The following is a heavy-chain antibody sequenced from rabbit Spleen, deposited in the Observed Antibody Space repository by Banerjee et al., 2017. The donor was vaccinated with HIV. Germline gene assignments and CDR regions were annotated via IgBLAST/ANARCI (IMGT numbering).Heavy chain of an antibody. CDR3: ARDAGTSFSTYGMDL. D-gene: IGHD8-1*01. V-gene: IGHV1S40*01. J-gene: IGHJ6*01. CDR2: IYAGSTGST. Sequence: QSLEESGGDLVKPGASLTLTCKASGLDFNSGYDMCWVRQAPGKGLEWIACIYAGSTGSTYSATWAKGRFTISKSSSTTVTLQMTGLTAADTATYFCARDAGTSFSTYGMDLWGPGTLVTVS. CDR1: GLDFNSGYD.